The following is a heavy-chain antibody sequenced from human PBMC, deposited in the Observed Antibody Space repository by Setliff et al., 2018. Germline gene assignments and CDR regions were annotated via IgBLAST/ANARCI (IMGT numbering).Heavy chain of an antibody. CDR2: IWYDGSNK. CDR1: GFTFSRYW. D-gene: IGHD3-16*01. V-gene: IGHV3-33*07. J-gene: IGHJ4*02. Sequence: GGSLRLSCAASGFTFSRYWMSWVRQAPGKGLEWVAVIWYDGSNKYYADSVKGRFTISRDNSKNTLYLQMNSLRAEDTAVYYCARDGGEYWGQGTLVTVSS. CDR3: ARDGGEY.